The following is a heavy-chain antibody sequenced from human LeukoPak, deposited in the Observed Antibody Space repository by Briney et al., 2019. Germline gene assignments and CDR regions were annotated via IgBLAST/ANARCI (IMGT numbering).Heavy chain of an antibody. CDR2: ISAYNGNS. V-gene: IGHV1-18*01. J-gene: IGHJ3*02. Sequence: GASVKVSCKTSGYTFSTYGITWVRQAPGQGLEWMGWISAYNGNSNYAEKIQGRVTMTTDTSTSTAYMELRSLRSDDTAVYYCARDRQHRDAFDIWGQGTMVTVSS. CDR1: GYTFSTYG. CDR3: ARDRQHRDAFDI.